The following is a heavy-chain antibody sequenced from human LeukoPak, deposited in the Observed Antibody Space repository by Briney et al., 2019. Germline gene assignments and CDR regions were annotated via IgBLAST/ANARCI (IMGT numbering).Heavy chain of an antibody. CDR1: GGTFSSYA. J-gene: IGHJ4*02. V-gene: IGHV1-69*05. CDR2: IIPIFGTA. Sequence: SVKVSCKASGGTFSSYAISWVRQAPGQGLEWMGRIIPIFGTANYAQKFQGRVTITTDESTSTAYMELRSLRSDDTAVYYCARDSTLYDFWSGYYIDYWGQGTLVTVSS. CDR3: ARDSTLYDFWSGYYIDY. D-gene: IGHD3-3*01.